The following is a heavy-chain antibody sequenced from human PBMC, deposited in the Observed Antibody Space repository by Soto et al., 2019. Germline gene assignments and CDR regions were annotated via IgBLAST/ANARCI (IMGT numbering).Heavy chain of an antibody. CDR2: ISYDGSNK. D-gene: IGHD6-19*01. CDR1: GFTFSSHG. Sequence: QVQLVESGGGVVQPGRSLRLSCAASGFTFSSHGMHWVRQAPGKGLEWVAVISYDGSNKYYADSVKGRFTISRDNSKNTLYLQMNSLRAADTAVYYCAKISLAVAGTSLAVDYWGQGTLVTVSS. V-gene: IGHV3-30*18. CDR3: AKISLAVAGTSLAVDY. J-gene: IGHJ4*02.